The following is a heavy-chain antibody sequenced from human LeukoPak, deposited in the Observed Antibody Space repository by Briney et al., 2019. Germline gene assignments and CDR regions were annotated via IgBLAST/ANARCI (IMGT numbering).Heavy chain of an antibody. CDR2: ISTYNTNT. Sequence: GALVKVSCKASGYTFTSYGLTWVRQAPGQGLEWMGWISTYNTNTYYALGLRGRVSMTTDTSTSTAYMELRSLRSDDTAVYYCARPHSYGSTYFDCWGQGTLVTVSS. CDR1: GYTFTSYG. D-gene: IGHD4-17*01. V-gene: IGHV1-18*01. CDR3: ARPHSYGSTYFDC. J-gene: IGHJ4*02.